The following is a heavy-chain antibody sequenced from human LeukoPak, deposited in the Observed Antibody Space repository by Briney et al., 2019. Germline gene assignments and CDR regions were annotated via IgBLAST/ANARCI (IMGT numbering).Heavy chain of an antibody. J-gene: IGHJ4*02. Sequence: GGSLRLSCAASGFTFSSYAMSWVRQAPGKGLEWVSANSCSGGSTYYPDTVKGRFTISRDNSKNTLYLQMNSLRAEDTAVYYCARDQPGGYCSRTSCSPDYWGQGTLVIVTS. CDR3: ARDQPGGYCSRTSCSPDY. D-gene: IGHD2-2*01. V-gene: IGHV3-23*01. CDR1: GFTFSSYA. CDR2: NSCSGGST.